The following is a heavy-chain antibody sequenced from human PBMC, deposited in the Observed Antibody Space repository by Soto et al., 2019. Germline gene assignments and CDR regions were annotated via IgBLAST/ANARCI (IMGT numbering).Heavy chain of an antibody. CDR3: AGEYCSSTSCYGPDY. V-gene: IGHV1-18*01. Sequence: ASVKVSCKASGYTFTSYGISWVRQAPGQGLEWMGWTSAHNDNTNYAQKFQGRVTMTTDTSTSTAYMELRSLRSDDTAVYYCAGEYCSSTSCYGPDYWGQGTLVTVSS. D-gene: IGHD2-2*01. CDR1: GYTFTSYG. CDR2: TSAHNDNT. J-gene: IGHJ4*02.